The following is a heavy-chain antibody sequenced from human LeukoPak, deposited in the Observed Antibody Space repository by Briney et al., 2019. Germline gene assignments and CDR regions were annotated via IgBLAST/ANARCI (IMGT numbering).Heavy chain of an antibody. D-gene: IGHD3-22*01. Sequence: ASVKVSCXASGYTFTGYYMHWVRLAPGQGLEWMGRINPNSGGTNSAQKFQGRVTMTRDTSISTAYMELSRLRSDDTAVYYCARGVYYDSSGYYYPFDYWGQGTLVTVSS. V-gene: IGHV1-2*06. CDR3: ARGVYYDSSGYYYPFDY. CDR2: INPNSGGT. J-gene: IGHJ4*02. CDR1: GYTFTGYY.